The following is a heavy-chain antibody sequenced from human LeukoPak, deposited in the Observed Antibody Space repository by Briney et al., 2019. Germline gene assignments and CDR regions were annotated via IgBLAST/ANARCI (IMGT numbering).Heavy chain of an antibody. CDR1: GGSISSYY. V-gene: IGHV4-59*01. Sequence: SETLSLTCTVSGGSISSYYWSWIRQPPGKGLEWIGYIYYSGSTNYNPSLKSRATISVDTSKNQFSLKLSSVTAADTAVYYCARGFPFREYEFDYWGQGTLVTVSS. J-gene: IGHJ4*02. CDR3: ARGFPFREYEFDY. D-gene: IGHD3-10*01. CDR2: IYYSGST.